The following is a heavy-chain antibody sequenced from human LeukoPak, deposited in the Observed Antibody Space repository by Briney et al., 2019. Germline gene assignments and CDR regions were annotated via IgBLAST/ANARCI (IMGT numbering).Heavy chain of an antibody. V-gene: IGHV3-74*01. D-gene: IGHD6-6*01. J-gene: IGHJ4*02. CDR2: IKTDGSDT. CDR1: GCTFSNYW. Sequence: GGSLRLSCAASGCTFSNYWMHWVRQVPGMGLVWVSHIKTDGSDTRYADSVKGRFTISRDNAKNTLYLQMNSLRAEDTAVYYCARDDDSSLPLDYWGQGTLVTVSS. CDR3: ARDDDSSLPLDY.